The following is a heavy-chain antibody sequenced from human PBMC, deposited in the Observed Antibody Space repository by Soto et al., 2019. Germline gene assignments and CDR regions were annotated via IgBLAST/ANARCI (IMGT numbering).Heavy chain of an antibody. J-gene: IGHJ4*02. CDR3: AREATYSSGRGMDV. V-gene: IGHV3-74*01. CDR2: INSAGSSR. CDR1: GFTFSSHW. D-gene: IGHD3-22*01. Sequence: EVQLVESGGGSVQPGGSLRLHCAASGFTFSSHWMYWVRQAPGKGLFWVSRINSAGSSRRYADSVNGRFTVSRDNAKNTLYRQMNSLRAEDTAVYYCAREATYSSGRGMDVWGQGTLVTVSS.